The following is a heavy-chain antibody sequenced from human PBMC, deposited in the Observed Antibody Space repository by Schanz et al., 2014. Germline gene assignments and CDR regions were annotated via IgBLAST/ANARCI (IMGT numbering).Heavy chain of an antibody. Sequence: VQLVESGGGFVQPGGSLGLSCVVSGFTVSSDHMSWVRQAPGKGLEWVSDISSGSSYANYADSVKGRFTISRDNAKNSLYLQMNSLRAEDTAIYYCAKLSSSGRLAGYFDYWGQGALVTVSS. CDR2: ISSGSSYA. J-gene: IGHJ4*02. CDR3: AKLSSSGRLAGYFDY. D-gene: IGHD6-19*01. V-gene: IGHV3-11*05. CDR1: GFTVSSDH.